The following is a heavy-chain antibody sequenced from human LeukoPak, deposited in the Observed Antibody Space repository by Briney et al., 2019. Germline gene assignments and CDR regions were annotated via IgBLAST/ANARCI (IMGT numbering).Heavy chain of an antibody. CDR2: TYYLSKLSN. CDR1: MDSVYSNSAT. V-gene: IGHV6-1*01. J-gene: IGHJ6*03. Sequence: SQTLSLTCAISMDSVYSNSATWNWIRQSRSRVLVRLGRTYYLSKLSNDYAVSVKSRITNNPDTSKNQFSLQLNSVNGWDSVGYYCARRNISSMGSYSSDYLDVWGSGTTVTVSS. CDR3: ARRNISSMGSYSSDYLDV. D-gene: IGHD2-15*01.